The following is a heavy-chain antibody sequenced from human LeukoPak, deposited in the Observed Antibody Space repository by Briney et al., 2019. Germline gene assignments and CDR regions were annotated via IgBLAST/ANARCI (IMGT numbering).Heavy chain of an antibody. CDR2: INSDGSST. D-gene: IGHD5-12*01. CDR1: GFSFSSYW. V-gene: IGHV3-74*01. Sequence: GGSLRLSCTASGFSFSSYWIHWVRQVPGRGLVWVARINSDGSSTHFADSVKGRFTISRDNAKNTLYLQMNSLKAEDTAVYYCTRGGSGYAYYYAMDVWGQGTTVTVSS. CDR3: TRGGSGYAYYYAMDV. J-gene: IGHJ6*02.